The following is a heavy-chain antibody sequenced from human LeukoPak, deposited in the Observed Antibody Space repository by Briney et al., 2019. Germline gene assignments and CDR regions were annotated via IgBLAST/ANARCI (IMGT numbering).Heavy chain of an antibody. CDR3: ARRSAVAGMYYFDY. Sequence: PSETLSLTCTVSGGSISSSSYYWGWIRQPPGKGLEWIESIYYSGSTYYNPSLKSRVTISVDTSKNQFSLKLSSVTAADTAVYYCARRSAVAGMYYFDYWGQGTLVTASS. J-gene: IGHJ4*02. D-gene: IGHD6-19*01. V-gene: IGHV4-39*01. CDR2: IYYSGST. CDR1: GGSISSSSYY.